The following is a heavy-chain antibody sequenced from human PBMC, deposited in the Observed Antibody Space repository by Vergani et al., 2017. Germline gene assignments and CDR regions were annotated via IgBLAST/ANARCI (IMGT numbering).Heavy chain of an antibody. V-gene: IGHV3-9*01. J-gene: IGHJ3*01. CDR2: ITWNSDSK. CDR3: TKGSVYYHDSAGHGYDPYTGFDL. Sequence: EVQLVESGGGLVQPGRSLRLSCAASGFNFDESGMHWVRQAPGKGLEWVAGITWNSDSKDYAESVRGRFTISRDNAKNSLFLEMNSLRFEDTAVYFCTKGSVYYHDSAGHGYDPYTGFDLWGQGTLVTVSS. CDR1: GFNFDESG. D-gene: IGHD5-12*01.